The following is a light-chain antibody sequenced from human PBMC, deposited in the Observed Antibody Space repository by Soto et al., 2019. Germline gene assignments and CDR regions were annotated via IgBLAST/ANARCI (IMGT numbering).Light chain of an antibody. Sequence: DIQLTQSPSFLSASVGDRVTITCRASQDISDYLAWYQQRPGKAPKLLIYAASTLQSGVPSRFSGSGSGTEFTLTISSLQPDDFATYYCQQYNSQWTFGQGTKVDIK. CDR2: AAS. J-gene: IGKJ1*01. CDR3: QQYNSQWT. V-gene: IGKV1-9*01. CDR1: QDISDY.